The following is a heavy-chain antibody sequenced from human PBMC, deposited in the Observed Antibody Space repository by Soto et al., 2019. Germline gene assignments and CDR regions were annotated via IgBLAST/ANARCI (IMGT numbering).Heavy chain of an antibody. D-gene: IGHD3-3*01. CDR1: GYTFTRYD. J-gene: IGHJ4*02. Sequence: QVQLVQSGAEVKKPGASVKVSCKASGYTFTRYDINWVRQATGQGLEWMGWMNPNSGNTGYAQKFQGRVTMTRNTSISTAYMELSSLRSEDTAVYYCARENTIFGVVIMGYWGQGTLVTVSS. V-gene: IGHV1-8*01. CDR2: MNPNSGNT. CDR3: ARENTIFGVVIMGY.